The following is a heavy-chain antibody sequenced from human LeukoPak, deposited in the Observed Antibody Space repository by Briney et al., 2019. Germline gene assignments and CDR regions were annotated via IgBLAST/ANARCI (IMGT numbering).Heavy chain of an antibody. CDR3: AKSNGLVVVGS. V-gene: IGHV4-39*06. D-gene: IGHD2-15*01. J-gene: IGHJ3*01. CDR1: GCTISTSSYY. Sequence: SETLTLTCTVSGCTISTSSYYWGRVGQPPGQGLECNGNIVYSGSTYYGPSIKSLATISLNTSRNQFPLKLNSVTAADPAVYFCAKSNGLVVVGSWGHGMMVTVAS. CDR2: IVYSGST.